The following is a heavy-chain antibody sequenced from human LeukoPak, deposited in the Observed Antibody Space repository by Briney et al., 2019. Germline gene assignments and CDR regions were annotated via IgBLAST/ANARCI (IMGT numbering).Heavy chain of an antibody. Sequence: GGSLRLSCAASGFTFSSYAMSWVRQAPGKGLEWVAVIWYDGSNKYYADSVKGRFTISRDNSKNTLYLQMNSLRAEDTAVYYCARDGQWLGSYFDYWGQGTLVTVSS. CDR2: IWYDGSNK. CDR1: GFTFSSYA. J-gene: IGHJ4*02. V-gene: IGHV3-33*08. CDR3: ARDGQWLGSYFDY. D-gene: IGHD6-19*01.